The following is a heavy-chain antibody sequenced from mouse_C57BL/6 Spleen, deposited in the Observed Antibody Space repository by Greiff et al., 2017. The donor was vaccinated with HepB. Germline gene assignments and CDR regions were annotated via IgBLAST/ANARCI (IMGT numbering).Heavy chain of an antibody. CDR1: GFTFSSYG. J-gene: IGHJ3*01. V-gene: IGHV5-6*01. Sequence: EVQWVESGGDLVKPGGSLKLSCAASGFTFSSYGMSWVRQTPDKRLEWVATISSGGSYTYYPDSVKGRFTISRDNAKNTLYLQMSSLKSEDTAMYYCASSTVVEGAWFAYWGQGTLVTVSA. CDR3: ASSTVVEGAWFAY. CDR2: ISSGGSYT. D-gene: IGHD1-1*01.